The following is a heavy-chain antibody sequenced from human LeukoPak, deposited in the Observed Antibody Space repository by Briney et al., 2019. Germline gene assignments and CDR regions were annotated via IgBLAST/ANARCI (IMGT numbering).Heavy chain of an antibody. D-gene: IGHD3-3*01. CDR2: IYSGGTT. CDR1: GFTVSSNY. V-gene: IGHV3-53*01. J-gene: IGHJ3*02. CDR3: AKDLLPSHYHWSGYSTAPYDAIDM. Sequence: GGSLRLSCAASGFTVSSNYMSWVRQAPGKGLEWVSIIYSGGTTNYADSVKGRFTISRDNSKNTLYLQMNSLRVEDTAVYYCAKDLLPSHYHWSGYSTAPYDAIDMWGQGTLVTVSS.